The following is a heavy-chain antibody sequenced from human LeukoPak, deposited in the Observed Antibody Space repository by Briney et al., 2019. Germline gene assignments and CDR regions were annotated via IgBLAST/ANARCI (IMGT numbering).Heavy chain of an antibody. CDR1: GYSFTSYW. CDR2: IYPGDPDT. CDR3: ARSIKDFWSGYYVGFDY. J-gene: IGHJ4*02. V-gene: IGHV5-51*01. D-gene: IGHD3-3*01. Sequence: GESLKISCKGSGYSFTSYWIGWVRQMPGKGLEWMGIIYPGDPDTRYSPSFQGQVTISADKSISTAYLQWSSLKASDTAMYYCARSIKDFWSGYYVGFDYWGQGTLVTVSS.